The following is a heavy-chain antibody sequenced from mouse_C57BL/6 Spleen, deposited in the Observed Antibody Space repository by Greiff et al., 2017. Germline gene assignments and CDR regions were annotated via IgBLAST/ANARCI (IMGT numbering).Heavy chain of an antibody. D-gene: IGHD1-1*01. V-gene: IGHV10-1*01. CDR3: VRPLITTVVATEGFAY. J-gene: IGHJ3*01. CDR1: GFSFNTYA. Sequence: EVMLVESGGGLVQPKGSLKLSCAASGFSFNTYAMNWVRQAPGKGLEWVARIRSKSNNYATYYADSVKDRFTISRDDSESMLYLQMNNLKTEDTAMYYCVRPLITTVVATEGFAYWGQGTLVTVSA. CDR2: IRSKSNNYAT.